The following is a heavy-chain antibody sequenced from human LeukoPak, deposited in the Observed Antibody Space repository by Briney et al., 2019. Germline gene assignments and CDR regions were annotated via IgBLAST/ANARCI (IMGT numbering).Heavy chain of an antibody. Sequence: GESLKISCKGSGYSFTSYWIGWVRQMPGKGLGGMGIIYPGDSDTRYSPYFQGQVTISADKSISTAYLQWSSLKASDTAMYYCVGYTVAGTNFDYWGQGTLVTVSS. CDR2: IYPGDSDT. D-gene: IGHD6-19*01. CDR3: VGYTVAGTNFDY. V-gene: IGHV5-51*01. CDR1: GYSFTSYW. J-gene: IGHJ4*02.